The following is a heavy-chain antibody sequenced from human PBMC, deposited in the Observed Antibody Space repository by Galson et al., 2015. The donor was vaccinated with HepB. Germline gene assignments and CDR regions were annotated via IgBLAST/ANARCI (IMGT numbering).Heavy chain of an antibody. J-gene: IGHJ4*02. D-gene: IGHD4-17*01. CDR3: AHRPVGDTFDY. Sequence: PALVKPTQTLTLTCTFSGFSLSTSGVGVGWIRQPPGKALEWLALIYWDDNKRYSPSLKSRLTITKDTSKNQVVLTMTNMDPVDTATYYCAHRPVGDTFDYWGQGTLVTVSS. V-gene: IGHV2-5*02. CDR1: GFSLSTSGVG. CDR2: IYWDDNK.